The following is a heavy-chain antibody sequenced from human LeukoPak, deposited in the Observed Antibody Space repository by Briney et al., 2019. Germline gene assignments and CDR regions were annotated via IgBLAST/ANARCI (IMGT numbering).Heavy chain of an antibody. V-gene: IGHV3-11*03. J-gene: IGHJ4*02. CDR2: ISSISSYT. Sequence: GGSLRLSCAASGFSFSDYYMSWIRQAPGAGLEWVSYISSISSYTNYADSVKGRFTISRDNAKNSLYLQMNSLRAEDTAVYYCARGPWFGETWGQGTLVSVSS. CDR1: GFSFSDYY. CDR3: ARGPWFGET. D-gene: IGHD3-10*01.